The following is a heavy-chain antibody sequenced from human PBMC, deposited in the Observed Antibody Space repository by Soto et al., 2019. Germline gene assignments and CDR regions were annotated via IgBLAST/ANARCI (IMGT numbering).Heavy chain of an antibody. J-gene: IGHJ4*02. Sequence: ASVKVSCKASGYTFTSYYMHWVRQAPGQGLEWMGIINPSGGSTSYAQKFQGRVTMTRDTSTSTVYMELSSLRSEDTAVYYCARRSSWYISRYYFDYWGQGTLVTVSS. V-gene: IGHV1-46*01. CDR1: GYTFTSYY. CDR2: INPSGGST. D-gene: IGHD6-13*01. CDR3: ARRSSWYISRYYFDY.